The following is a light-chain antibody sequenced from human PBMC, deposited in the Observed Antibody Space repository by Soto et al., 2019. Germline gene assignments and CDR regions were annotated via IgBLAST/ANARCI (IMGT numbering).Light chain of an antibody. J-gene: IGLJ3*02. CDR2: DVS. V-gene: IGLV2-14*01. CDR3: SAYTSRSFWV. CDR1: SRVVGGYNY. Sequence: SVLSQPASVTASPVQSISFGFPGASRVVGGYNYVTWYQQKRGTAHKLMIYDVSNRPSRVSNRLSGSTSGNTDSLTISGLKAEDEADYYCSAYTSRSFWVFVGGT.